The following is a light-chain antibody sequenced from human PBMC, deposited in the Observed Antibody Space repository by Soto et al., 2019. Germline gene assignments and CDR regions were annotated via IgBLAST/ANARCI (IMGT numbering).Light chain of an antibody. CDR3: SSYTSSSTYV. V-gene: IGLV2-14*01. J-gene: IGLJ1*01. CDR2: EVS. Sequence: QSVLTQPASVSGSPGRSITISCTGTSSDVGGYNYVSWYQQHPRKAPKLMIYEVSNRPSGVSNRFSGSKSGNTASLTISGLQAEDEADYYCSSYTSSSTYVFGTGTKGTVL. CDR1: SSDVGGYNY.